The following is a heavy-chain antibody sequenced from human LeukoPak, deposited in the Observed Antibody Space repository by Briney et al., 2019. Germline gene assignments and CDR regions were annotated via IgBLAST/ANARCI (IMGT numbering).Heavy chain of an antibody. V-gene: IGHV3-23*01. D-gene: IGHD3-10*01. Sequence: GGSLRLSCAASGFTFSSYAMSWVRQAPGKGLEWVSAISGSGGSTYYADSVKGRFTISRDNSKDTLFLQMNSLRAEDTAIYYCARAVGPYDYWGQGTPVTVSS. J-gene: IGHJ4*02. CDR3: ARAVGPYDY. CDR1: GFTFSSYA. CDR2: ISGSGGST.